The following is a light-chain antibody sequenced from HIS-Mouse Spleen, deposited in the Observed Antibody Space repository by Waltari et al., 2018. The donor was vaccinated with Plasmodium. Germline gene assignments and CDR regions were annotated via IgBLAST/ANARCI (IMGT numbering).Light chain of an antibody. V-gene: IGLV2-23*01. CDR2: EGS. Sequence: QSALTQPASVSGSPGQSITIPCTGTSRDVGGYNLFSWYQQHPGKAPKLMIYEGSKRPSGVSNRFSGSKSGNTASLTISGLQAEDEADYYCCSYAGSSTNWVFGGGTKLTVL. CDR1: SRDVGGYNL. CDR3: CSYAGSSTNWV. J-gene: IGLJ3*02.